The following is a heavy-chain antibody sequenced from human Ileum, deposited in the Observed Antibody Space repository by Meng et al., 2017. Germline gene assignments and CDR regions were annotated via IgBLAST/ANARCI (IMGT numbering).Heavy chain of an antibody. CDR2: IYSGGST. CDR3: VREQYESRGH. Sequence: GESLKISCAVSGFTFSSFEMNWVRQAPGKGLEWVSVIYSGGSTYYADSVKGRFTISRDNSRNTLYLQMNSLRADDTAVYYCVREQYESRGHWGQGTLVTVSS. D-gene: IGHD3-22*01. J-gene: IGHJ4*02. CDR1: GFTFSSFE. V-gene: IGHV3-53*01.